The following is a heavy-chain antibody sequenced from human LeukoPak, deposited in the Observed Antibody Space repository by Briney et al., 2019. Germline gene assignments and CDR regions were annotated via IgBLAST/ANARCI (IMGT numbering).Heavy chain of an antibody. D-gene: IGHD1-1*01. CDR2: ISSSSDDI. CDR3: ARGETSDTRHLDY. Sequence: GGSLRLSCAASEFTFSTYSMNWVRQTPGKGLEWVSIISSSSDDIHYADSVKGRFTISRDNAKNSVYLQMNSVRAEDTAVYYCARGETSDTRHLDYWGQGTLVTVSS. V-gene: IGHV3-21*06. CDR1: EFTFSTYS. J-gene: IGHJ4*02.